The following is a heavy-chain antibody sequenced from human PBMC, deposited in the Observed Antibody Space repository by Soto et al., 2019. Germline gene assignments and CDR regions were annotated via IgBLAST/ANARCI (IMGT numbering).Heavy chain of an antibody. V-gene: IGHV1-18*01. CDR1: GYTFTSYG. J-gene: IGHJ6*02. CDR3: ARDFEGFGENYYYYGMDV. D-gene: IGHD3-10*01. CDR2: ISAYNGNT. Sequence: ASVKVSCKASGYTFTSYGISWVRQAPGQGLEWMGWISAYNGNTNYAQKLQGRVTMTTDTSTSTAYMELRSLRSDDTAVYYCARDFEGFGENYYYYGMDVWGQGTTVTVSS.